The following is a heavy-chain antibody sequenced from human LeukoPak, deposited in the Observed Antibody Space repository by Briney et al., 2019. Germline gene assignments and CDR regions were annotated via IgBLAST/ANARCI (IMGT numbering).Heavy chain of an antibody. J-gene: IGHJ4*02. V-gene: IGHV7-4-1*01. D-gene: IGHD4-23*01. CDR1: GYTFTSYA. CDR3: AREFTTVVSPNFDY. CDR2: INTNTGNP. Sequence: ASVKVSCKASGYTFTSYAMNWVRQAPGQGLEWMGWINTNTGNPTYAQGFTGRFVFSLDTSVSTAYLQIGSLKAEDTAVYYCAREFTTVVSPNFDYWGQGTLVTVSS.